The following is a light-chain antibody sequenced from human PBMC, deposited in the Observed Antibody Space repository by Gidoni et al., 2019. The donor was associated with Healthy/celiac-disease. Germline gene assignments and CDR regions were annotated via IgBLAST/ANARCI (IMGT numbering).Light chain of an antibody. Sequence: SSELTQDPAVSVALGQTVRITCQGDSLRSYYARWYQQKPGQAPVLVIYGKNNRPSGIPDRFSGSSSGNTASLTITGAQAEDEADYYGNSGDSSGNAWVFGGGTKLTVL. CDR2: GKN. J-gene: IGLJ3*02. CDR3: NSGDSSGNAWV. CDR1: SLRSYY. V-gene: IGLV3-19*01.